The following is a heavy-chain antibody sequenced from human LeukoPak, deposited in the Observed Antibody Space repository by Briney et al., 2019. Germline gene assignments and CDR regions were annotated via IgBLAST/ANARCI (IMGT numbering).Heavy chain of an antibody. V-gene: IGHV4-39*01. J-gene: IGHJ5*02. CDR3: ARPPEVGDWFDP. Sequence: SETLSLTCTVSGGSISSSSYYWGWIRQPPGKGLEWIGSIYYSGSTYYNPSLKSRVTIAVDPSTNQFSLKLSSVPAADTAVYYCARPPEVGDWFDPWGQGTLVTVSS. CDR2: IYYSGST. D-gene: IGHD3-10*01. CDR1: GGSISSSSYY.